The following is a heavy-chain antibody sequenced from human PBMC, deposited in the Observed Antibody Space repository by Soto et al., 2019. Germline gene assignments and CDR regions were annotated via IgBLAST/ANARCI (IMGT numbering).Heavy chain of an antibody. D-gene: IGHD2-2*01. CDR1: GGSISSSSYY. J-gene: IGHJ6*02. CDR3: ARDCSSTSCQYGYYYYGMDV. V-gene: IGHV4-30-4*08. CDR2: IYYSGST. Sequence: SETLSLTCTVSGGSISSSSYYWGWIRQPPGKGLEWIGYIYYSGSTYYNPSLKSRVTISVDTSKNQFSLKLSSVTAADTAVYYCARDCSSTSCQYGYYYYGMDVWGQGTTVTVSS.